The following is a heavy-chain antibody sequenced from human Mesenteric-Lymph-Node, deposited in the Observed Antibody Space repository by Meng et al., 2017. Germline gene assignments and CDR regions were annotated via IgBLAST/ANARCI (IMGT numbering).Heavy chain of an antibody. D-gene: IGHD4-17*01. Sequence: GQLVESGGALIQPGGSLRLSCAASGLPFSRYWMHWVRQVPGKGLLWVSRINTDGSNTNYADSVKGRFTISRDNAQNTLYLQMNSLRAEDTAVYYCVRDRSTVTDYWGQGTLVTVSS. CDR3: VRDRSTVTDY. CDR1: GLPFSRYW. CDR2: INTDGSNT. V-gene: IGHV3-74*01. J-gene: IGHJ4*02.